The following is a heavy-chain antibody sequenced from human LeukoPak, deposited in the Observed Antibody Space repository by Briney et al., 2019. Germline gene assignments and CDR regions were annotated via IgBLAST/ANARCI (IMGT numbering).Heavy chain of an antibody. D-gene: IGHD6-13*01. J-gene: IGHJ4*02. CDR1: GGSMSSYY. CDR3: AKGGSSSWLRLTYFDY. Sequence: SETLSLTCTVSGGSMSSYYWSWIRQPPGKGLEWIGYIYYSGSTNYNPSLKSRVTISVDTSKNQFSLKLRSVTTADTAVYYCAKGGSSSWLRLTYFDYWGQGTLVTVSS. CDR2: IYYSGST. V-gene: IGHV4-59*01.